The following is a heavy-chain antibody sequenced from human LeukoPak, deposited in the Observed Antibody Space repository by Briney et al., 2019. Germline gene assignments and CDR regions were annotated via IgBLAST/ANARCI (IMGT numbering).Heavy chain of an antibody. D-gene: IGHD3-3*01. CDR2: IKQDGSEK. V-gene: IGHV3-7*01. Sequence: QPGGSLRLSCAASGFTFSSYWMSWVRQAPGKGLEWVANIKQDGSEKYYVDSVKGRFTISRDNAKNSLYLQMNSLRAEDTAVYYCARDPGPRLYEWPYAFDIWGQGTLVTVSS. CDR1: GFTFSSYW. J-gene: IGHJ3*02. CDR3: ARDPGPRLYEWPYAFDI.